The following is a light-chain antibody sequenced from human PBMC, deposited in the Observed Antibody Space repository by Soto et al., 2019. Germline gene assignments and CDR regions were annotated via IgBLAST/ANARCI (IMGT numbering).Light chain of an antibody. CDR3: QSYDSSLSGFYV. CDR1: SSNIGAGYD. V-gene: IGLV1-40*01. Sequence: QAVGTQPPSVSGAPGQRVTISCTGSSSNIGAGYDVHWYQQLPGTAPKLLIYGNSNRPSGVPDRFSGSKSGTSAYLAITGLQAEDEADYYCQSYDSSLSGFYVFGTGTKLTVL. J-gene: IGLJ1*01. CDR2: GNS.